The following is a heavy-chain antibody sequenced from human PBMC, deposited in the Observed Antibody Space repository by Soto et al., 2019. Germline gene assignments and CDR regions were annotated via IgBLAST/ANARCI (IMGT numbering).Heavy chain of an antibody. V-gene: IGHV4-31*03. CDR2: IYYSGST. J-gene: IGHJ3*02. D-gene: IGHD3-3*01. CDR3: ARATTTIFGVVYTLDAFDI. CDR1: GGSISSGGYY. Sequence: QVQLQESGPGLVKPSQTLSLTCTVSGGSISSGGYYWSWIRQHPGKGLEWIGYIYYSGSTYYNPSLTSRVTISVDTSKNQFSLKLSSVTAADTAVYYCARATTTIFGVVYTLDAFDIWGQGTMVTVSS.